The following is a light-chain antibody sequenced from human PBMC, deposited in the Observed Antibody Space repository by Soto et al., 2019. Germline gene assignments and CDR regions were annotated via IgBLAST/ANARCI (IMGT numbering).Light chain of an antibody. V-gene: IGKV1-5*03. CDR1: QSINTL. CDR2: KAS. Sequence: DIQMTQSPSALSASVGERVTITFRTSQSINTLLAWYQHKPGKAPNLLRYKASKLESGVPSRFSGSGSGTEFTLTIISLQPDDLAPYYCQQYKSHSRTFDQGTKVEVK. CDR3: QQYKSHSRT. J-gene: IGKJ1*01.